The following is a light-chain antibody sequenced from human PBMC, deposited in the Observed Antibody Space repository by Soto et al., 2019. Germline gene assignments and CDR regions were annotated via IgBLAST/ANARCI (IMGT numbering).Light chain of an antibody. V-gene: IGKV1-5*01. CDR3: QHYNSYPWT. CDR2: HAS. Sequence: DIQMTQSPSTLSASIGDRVTITCRASQTINNLLAWYQQKPGKAANLLIYHASNLETGVPSRFSVSAFGTEFTRTISNLQPDDFATYYCQHYNSYPWTFGQGTKVEIK. CDR1: QTINNL. J-gene: IGKJ1*01.